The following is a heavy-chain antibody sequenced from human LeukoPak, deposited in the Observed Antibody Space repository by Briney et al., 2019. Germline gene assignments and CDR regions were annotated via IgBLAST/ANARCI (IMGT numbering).Heavy chain of an antibody. CDR1: GGAISSYY. CDR3: ARDRRWLQSDEAFDI. Sequence: SETLSLTCAVSGGAISSYYWSWIRQPPGKGLEWIGYISYSGRTNYHPSLKSRVTISVDTSKNQFSLKLSSVTAADTAVYYCARDRRWLQSDEAFDIWGQGTMVTVSS. V-gene: IGHV4-59*01. D-gene: IGHD5-24*01. J-gene: IGHJ3*02. CDR2: ISYSGRT.